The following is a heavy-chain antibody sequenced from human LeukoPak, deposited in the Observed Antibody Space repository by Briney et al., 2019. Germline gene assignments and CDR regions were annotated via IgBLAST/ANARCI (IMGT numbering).Heavy chain of an antibody. Sequence: ASVKVSCKASGGTFSSYAISWVRQAPGQGLEWMGVIIPIFGTANYAQKFQGRVTITTDESTSTAYMELSSLRSEDTAVYYCARDNGYCSGGSCYLLDYWGQGTLVTVSS. CDR1: GGTFSSYA. J-gene: IGHJ4*02. CDR2: IIPIFGTA. CDR3: ARDNGYCSGGSCYLLDY. V-gene: IGHV1-69*05. D-gene: IGHD2-15*01.